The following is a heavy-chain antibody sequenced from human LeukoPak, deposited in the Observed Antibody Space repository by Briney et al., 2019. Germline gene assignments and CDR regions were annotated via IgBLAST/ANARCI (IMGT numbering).Heavy chain of an antibody. J-gene: IGHJ4*02. D-gene: IGHD6-13*01. V-gene: IGHV3-66*02. CDR3: VTSTGQQFIPYDY. CDR1: GINVSSNY. CDR2: MYGGDAA. Sequence: GGSLRLSCAASGINVSSNYMTWIRQAPGKGLEWVSLMYGGDAAYYAESVRGRFMISRDNLKNTLFLQMNSLRVEDTAVYYCVTSTGQQFIPYDYWGQGTHVTVSS.